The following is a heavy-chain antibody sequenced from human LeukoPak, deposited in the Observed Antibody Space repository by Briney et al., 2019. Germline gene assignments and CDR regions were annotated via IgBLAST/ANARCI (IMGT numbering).Heavy chain of an antibody. D-gene: IGHD6-13*01. CDR3: AKDKTSSWVIYDMDV. CDR2: ISGSGGTT. Sequence: SGGSLRLSCAASGFTFSTYAMSWVRQAPGKGLEWVSAISGSGGTTYYADSVKGRFTISRDNSKSTLYLQMNSLRAEDTAVYYCAKDKTSSWVIYDMDVWGQGTTVTVSS. CDR1: GFTFSTYA. V-gene: IGHV3-23*01. J-gene: IGHJ6*02.